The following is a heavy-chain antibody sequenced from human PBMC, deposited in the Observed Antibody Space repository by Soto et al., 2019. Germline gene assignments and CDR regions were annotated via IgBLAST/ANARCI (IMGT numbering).Heavy chain of an antibody. D-gene: IGHD3-10*01. CDR3: ARSITLWFGEFNWFDP. V-gene: IGHV1-18*01. CDR1: GYTFTIYG. CDR2: ISAYNGNT. Sequence: ASVKVSCKASGYTFTIYGISWVRQAPGQGLEWMGWISAYNGNTNYAQKLQGRVTMTTDTSTSTAYMELRSLRSDDTAVYYCARSITLWFGEFNWFDPWGQGTLVTVS. J-gene: IGHJ5*02.